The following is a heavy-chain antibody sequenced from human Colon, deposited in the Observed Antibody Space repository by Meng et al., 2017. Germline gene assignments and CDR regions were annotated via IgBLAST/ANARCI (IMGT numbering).Heavy chain of an antibody. Sequence: GLLQESGPGLVKPSGPLSLTCAVSGYSITYDTWWSWLRQPPGKGLEWIGEIHHGRGTNYNPALRSRVTFSLDKSRNQLSLTLTSVTAADTAVYYCARNGFYSLGYWGPGALVTVSS. D-gene: IGHD3-22*01. V-gene: IGHV4-4*02. CDR2: IHHGRGT. J-gene: IGHJ4*02. CDR1: GYSITYDTW. CDR3: ARNGFYSLGY.